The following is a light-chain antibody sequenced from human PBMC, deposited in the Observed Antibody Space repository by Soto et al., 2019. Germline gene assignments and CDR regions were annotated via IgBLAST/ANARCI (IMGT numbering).Light chain of an antibody. CDR3: QPYTAWPLWT. Sequence: EIGVTQSPAALSVSPGERATLSCRASQRFIGNLAWYQQKPGQAPRLLIYGASTRATGVPARFSGSGSGTEFTLTISSLQSEDFAVCYCQPYTAWPLWTFGQRTKVDI. CDR2: GAS. CDR1: QRFIGN. J-gene: IGKJ1*01. V-gene: IGKV3-15*01.